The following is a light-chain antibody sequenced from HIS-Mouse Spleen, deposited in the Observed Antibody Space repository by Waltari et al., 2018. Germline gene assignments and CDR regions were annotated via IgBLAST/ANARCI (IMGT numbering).Light chain of an antibody. CDR1: SSDGGGYNY. CDR3: CSYAGSYTYV. Sequence: QSALTQPRSVSGSPGQSVTISCTGTSSDGGGYNYVSWYQQQPGKAPKLMIYDVSKRPSGVPDRFSGSKSGNTASLTLSGLQAEDEADYYCCSYAGSYTYVFGTGTKVTVL. J-gene: IGLJ1*01. V-gene: IGLV2-11*01. CDR2: DVS.